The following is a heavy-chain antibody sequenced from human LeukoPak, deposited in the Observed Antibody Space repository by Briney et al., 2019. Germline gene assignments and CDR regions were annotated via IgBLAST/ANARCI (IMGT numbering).Heavy chain of an antibody. Sequence: GGSLRLSCAASGFTFSSDSMNWVRQAPGKGLEGVSSIRSSGSYIYYADSVKGRFTISRDNAQNSLYLKMNTLRAEDTAVYYCARDQMTTVTTDWGQGTLVTVSS. V-gene: IGHV3-21*01. CDR1: GFTFSSDS. J-gene: IGHJ4*02. D-gene: IGHD4-17*01. CDR3: ARDQMTTVTTD. CDR2: IRSSGSYI.